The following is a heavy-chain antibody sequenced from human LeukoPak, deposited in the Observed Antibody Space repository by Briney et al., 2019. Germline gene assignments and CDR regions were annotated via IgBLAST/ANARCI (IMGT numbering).Heavy chain of an antibody. CDR2: ISSSSSPI. J-gene: IGHJ4*02. D-gene: IGHD6-13*01. Sequence: PGGSLRLSCAASGFTFSRYSMNWVRQAPGKGLEWVSYISSSSSPIYYADSVKGRFTISRDNAKNSLYLQMNSLRDEDTAVYYCARHPTAAGKAYYFDYWGQGTLVTVSS. CDR1: GFTFSRYS. V-gene: IGHV3-48*02. CDR3: ARHPTAAGKAYYFDY.